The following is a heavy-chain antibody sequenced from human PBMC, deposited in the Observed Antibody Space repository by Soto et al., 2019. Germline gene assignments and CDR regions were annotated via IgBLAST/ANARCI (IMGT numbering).Heavy chain of an antibody. CDR2: INHSGST. Sequence: QVQLQQWGAGLLKPSETLSLTCAVYGGSFSGYYWSWIRQPPGKGLEWIGEINHSGSTNYNPSLKSRVTISVDTSKNQFSLKLSSVTAADTAVYYCARGRYGYCDYWGQGTLVTVSS. CDR1: GGSFSGYY. CDR3: ARGRYGYCDY. V-gene: IGHV4-34*01. J-gene: IGHJ4*02. D-gene: IGHD3-9*01.